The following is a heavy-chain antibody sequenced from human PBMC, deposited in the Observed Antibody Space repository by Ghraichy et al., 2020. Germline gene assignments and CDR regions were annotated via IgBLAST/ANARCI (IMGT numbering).Heavy chain of an antibody. Sequence: SETLSLTCTVSGGSISSSSYYWGWIRQPPGKGLEWIGSIYYSGSTYYNPSLKSRVTISVDTSKNQFSLKLSSVTAADTAVYYCARRPNKTGKVISWGQGTLVTVSS. CDR1: GGSISSSSYY. D-gene: IGHD2-21*01. CDR3: ARRPNKTGKVIS. V-gene: IGHV4-39*01. CDR2: IYYSGST. J-gene: IGHJ5*02.